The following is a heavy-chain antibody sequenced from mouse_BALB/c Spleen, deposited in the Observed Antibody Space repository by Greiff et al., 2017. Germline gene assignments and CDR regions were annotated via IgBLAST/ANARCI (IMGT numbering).Heavy chain of an antibody. D-gene: IGHD1-1*01. CDR3: ARRIRPYWYFDG. CDR1: GYTFSSYW. J-gene: IGHJ1*01. CDR2: ILPGSGST. Sequence: VHLVESGAELMKPGASVKISCTATGYTFSSYWIEWVKQRPGHGLEWIGEILPGSGSTNYNEKFKGKATFTADTSSNTAYMQLSSLTSEDSAVYYCARRIRPYWYFDGWGAGTTVTVSA. V-gene: IGHV1-9*01.